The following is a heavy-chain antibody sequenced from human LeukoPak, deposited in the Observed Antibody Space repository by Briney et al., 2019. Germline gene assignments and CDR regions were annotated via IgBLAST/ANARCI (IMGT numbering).Heavy chain of an antibody. CDR2: IKSKTDGGTT. J-gene: IGHJ6*02. CDR1: GFTFSNAW. V-gene: IGHV3-15*01. CDR3: TTLHYAPYGMDV. D-gene: IGHD2-2*01. Sequence: GGSLRLSCAASGFTFSNAWMSWVRQAPGKGLEWVGRIKSKTDGGTTDYAAPVKGRFTISRDDSKNTLYLQMNSLKTEDTAVSYCTTLHYAPYGMDVWGQGTTVTVSS.